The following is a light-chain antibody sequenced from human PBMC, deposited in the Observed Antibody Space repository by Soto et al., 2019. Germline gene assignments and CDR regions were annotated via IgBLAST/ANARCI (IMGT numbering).Light chain of an antibody. CDR1: QSVSSD. Sequence: EIVMTQSPATLSVSPGERATLSCRASQSVSSDLAWYQQKPGQAPRLLIYGASTRATAIPARFSGSGSGTDFTLTISSQQSEDFAVYYCQQYNYWWTFGQGTKVEIK. CDR3: QQYNYWWT. V-gene: IGKV3-15*01. J-gene: IGKJ1*01. CDR2: GAS.